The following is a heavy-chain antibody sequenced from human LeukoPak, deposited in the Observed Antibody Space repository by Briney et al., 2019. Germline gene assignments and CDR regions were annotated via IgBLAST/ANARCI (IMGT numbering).Heavy chain of an antibody. CDR3: LRGRYDEY. V-gene: IGHV3-7*03. D-gene: IGHD5-12*01. J-gene: IGHJ4*02. Sequence: GGSLRLSCAASAGFPISTYWMNWVRQAPGKGLEWVANIKGDGSEKYYVDSVKGRFTISRDNAKNSLYLQMNSLRADDSAMYYCLRGRYDEYWGQGTLVTVSS. CDR1: AGFPISTYW. CDR2: IKGDGSEK.